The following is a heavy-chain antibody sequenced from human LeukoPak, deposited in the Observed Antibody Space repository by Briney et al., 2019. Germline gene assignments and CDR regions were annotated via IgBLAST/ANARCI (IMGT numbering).Heavy chain of an antibody. CDR3: ARVDVGFAGFFDY. J-gene: IGHJ4*02. D-gene: IGHD1-26*01. CDR1: GFTFSSYE. CDR2: ISSSGSTI. Sequence: GGSLRLSCAASGFTFSSYEMNWVRQAPGKGLEWVSYISSSGSTIYYADSVKGRFTISRDNAKNSLYLQMNSLRAEDTAVYYCARVDVGFAGFFDYWGQGTLVTVSS. V-gene: IGHV3-48*03.